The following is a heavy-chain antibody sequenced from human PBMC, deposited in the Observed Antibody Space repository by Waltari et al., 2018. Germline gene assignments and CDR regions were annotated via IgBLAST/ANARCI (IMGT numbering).Heavy chain of an antibody. D-gene: IGHD3-3*01. Sequence: QVQLVQSGAEVKKPGSSVKVSCKASGGTFSSYAISWVRQAPGQGLEWMGGIIPIFGTANYAQKFQGRVTITADKSTSTAYMELSSLRSEDMAVYYCARAGVYYDCWSGSSAGLNWFDPWGQGTLVTVSS. V-gene: IGHV1-69*14. CDR1: GGTFSSYA. CDR2: IIPIFGTA. CDR3: ARAGVYYDCWSGSSAGLNWFDP. J-gene: IGHJ5*02.